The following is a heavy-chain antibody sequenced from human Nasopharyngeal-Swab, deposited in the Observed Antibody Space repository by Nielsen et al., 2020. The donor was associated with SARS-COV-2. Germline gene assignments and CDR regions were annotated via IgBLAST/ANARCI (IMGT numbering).Heavy chain of an antibody. V-gene: IGHV1-2*06. CDR2: INPNSGGT. CDR3: ARAPLPRYCSGGSCYSGYFDY. J-gene: IGHJ4*02. D-gene: IGHD2-15*01. Sequence: WVRQAPGQGLEWMGRINPNSGGTNYAQKFQGRVTMTRDTSISTAYMELSRLRSEDTAVYYCARAPLPRYCSGGSCYSGYFDYWGQGTLVTVSS.